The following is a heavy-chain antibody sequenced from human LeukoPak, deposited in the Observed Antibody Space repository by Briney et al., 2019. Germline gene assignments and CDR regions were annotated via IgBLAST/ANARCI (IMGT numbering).Heavy chain of an antibody. D-gene: IGHD3-3*01. J-gene: IGHJ3*02. CDR1: NYTFTNYG. Sequence: ASVKVSCKTSNYTFTNYGITWVRQAPGQGPEWLGWISTYNDNTYYAQKFQGRVTMTTDTSTSTAYMELMSLTSDDTAVYYCARGSRLGVVERDAFDIWGQGTMVTVSS. V-gene: IGHV1-18*01. CDR2: ISTYNDNT. CDR3: ARGSRLGVVERDAFDI.